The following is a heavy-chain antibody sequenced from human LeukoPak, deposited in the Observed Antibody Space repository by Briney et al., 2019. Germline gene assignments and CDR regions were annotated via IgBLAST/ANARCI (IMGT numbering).Heavy chain of an antibody. J-gene: IGHJ4*02. CDR1: GFTFSSYA. CDR3: AGSQYYGLFDY. CDR2: ISGSGGST. D-gene: IGHD4-17*01. Sequence: PGGSLRLSCAVSGFTFSSYAMSWVRQAPGKGLEWVSGISGSGGSTYYADSVKGRFTISRDNSKNTLYLQMNSLRVEDTAVYYCAGSQYYGLFDYWGQGNLVTVSP. V-gene: IGHV3-23*01.